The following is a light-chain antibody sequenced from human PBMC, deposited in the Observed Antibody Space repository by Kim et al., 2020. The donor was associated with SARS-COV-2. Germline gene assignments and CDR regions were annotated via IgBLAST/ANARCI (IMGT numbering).Light chain of an antibody. CDR3: QVWDSSTVV. J-gene: IGLJ2*01. CDR1: NIGSKN. Sequence: SYELTQPLSVSVALGQTASITCGGNNIGSKNVHWYQQKPGQAPVLVIYRDSNRPSGIPERFSGSNSGNTATLTISRAQAGDEADYYCQVWDSSTVVFGGGTQLTVL. V-gene: IGLV3-9*01. CDR2: RDS.